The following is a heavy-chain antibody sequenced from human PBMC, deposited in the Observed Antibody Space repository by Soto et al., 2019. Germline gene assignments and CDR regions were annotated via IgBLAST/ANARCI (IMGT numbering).Heavy chain of an antibody. J-gene: IGHJ3*01. D-gene: IGHD6-6*01. Sequence: PSQTLSLTCVISGDSVSSNSAAWNWIRQSPSRGLEWLGRTYYRSKWYNDYAVSVKSRITINPDTSKNQFSLQLNSVTPEDTAVYYCARELYSSSSPEWDDAFDVWGQGTMVTVSS. V-gene: IGHV6-1*01. CDR2: TYYRSKWYN. CDR1: GDSVSSNSAA. CDR3: ARELYSSSSPEWDDAFDV.